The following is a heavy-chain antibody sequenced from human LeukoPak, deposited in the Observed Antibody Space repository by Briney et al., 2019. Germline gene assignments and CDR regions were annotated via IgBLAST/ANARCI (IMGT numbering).Heavy chain of an antibody. CDR1: GGSMSNLYY. CDR3: ARFLVYGGNFYDY. V-gene: IGHV4-39*02. J-gene: IGHJ4*02. CDR2: IFHTGGT. D-gene: IGHD2-8*01. Sequence: PSETLSLTCTVSGGSMSNLYYWGWIRQSPGKGLEWIGNIFHTGGTYCKPSLKSRVTMSVDTSKNHFSLKLNSVTAADTAVYYCARFLVYGGNFYDYWGQGALVTVSS.